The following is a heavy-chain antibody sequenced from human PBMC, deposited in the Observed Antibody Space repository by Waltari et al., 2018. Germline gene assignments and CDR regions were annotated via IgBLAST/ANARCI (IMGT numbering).Heavy chain of an antibody. Sequence: QVQLQESGPGLVKPSETLSLTCTVSGGSISTYYWSWIRQPPGKGLEWIGYIYYSGTTNYNPSLNSRVTISVDTSKNQFSLKLSSLRSEDTAVYYCAAGYSSSWYYGMDVWGQGTTVTVSS. D-gene: IGHD6-13*01. V-gene: IGHV4-59*12. CDR1: GGSISTYY. CDR2: IYYSGTT. J-gene: IGHJ6*02. CDR3: AAGYSSSWYYGMDV.